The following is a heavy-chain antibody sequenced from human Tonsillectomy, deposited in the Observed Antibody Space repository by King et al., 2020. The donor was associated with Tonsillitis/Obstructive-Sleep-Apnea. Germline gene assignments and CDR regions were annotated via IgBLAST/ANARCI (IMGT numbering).Heavy chain of an antibody. CDR3: ARNTGAFWSGYDS. CDR1: RYTFSHYG. Sequence: LVQSGAEVKKPGASVRVSCKASRYTFSHYGISWVRQAPGQGLEWMGWISVYNGNTNYAQKFQGRVTMTTDTSTNTAYMELRSLRSDDTAVYYCARNTGAFWSGYDSWGQGTLVTVSS. CDR2: ISVYNGNT. V-gene: IGHV1-18*01. D-gene: IGHD3-3*01. J-gene: IGHJ4*02.